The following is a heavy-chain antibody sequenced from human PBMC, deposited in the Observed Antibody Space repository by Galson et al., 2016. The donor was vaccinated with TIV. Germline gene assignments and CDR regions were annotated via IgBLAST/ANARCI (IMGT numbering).Heavy chain of an antibody. CDR2: ISGSGGSV. Sequence: SLRLSCAASGFTFSVYVMTWVRQAPGKGLEWMSNISGSGGSVSYADSVKGRSTISRDNSKNTLYLQMNGLRADDTAVYYCAKSGTNLIDYWGQGTLVSVFS. CDR1: GFTFSVYV. J-gene: IGHJ4*02. CDR3: AKSGTNLIDY. D-gene: IGHD1-14*01. V-gene: IGHV3-23*01.